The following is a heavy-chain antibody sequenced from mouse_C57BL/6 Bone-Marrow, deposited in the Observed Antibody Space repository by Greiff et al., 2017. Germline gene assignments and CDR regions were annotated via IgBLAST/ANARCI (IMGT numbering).Heavy chain of an antibody. D-gene: IGHD1-1*01. CDR1: GYTFTSYW. J-gene: IGHJ1*03. Sequence: QVQLQQPGAELVKPGASVKMSCKASGYTFTSYWITWVKQRPGQGLEWIGDIYPGSGSTNYNEKFKGKATLTVDKSSSTAYMELSSLTSEDSAVYYCEGGSSSYFDVWGTGTTVTVTS. CDR2: IYPGSGST. CDR3: EGGSSSYFDV. V-gene: IGHV1-55*01.